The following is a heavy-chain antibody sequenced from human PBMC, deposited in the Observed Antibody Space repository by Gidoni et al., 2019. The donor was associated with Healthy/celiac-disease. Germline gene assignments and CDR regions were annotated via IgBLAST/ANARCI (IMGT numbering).Heavy chain of an antibody. D-gene: IGHD2-15*01. V-gene: IGHV1-2*04. Sequence: QVQLVQSGAEVKKPGASVKVSCKASGYTFTGYYMHWVRQAPGQGLEWMGWINPNSGGTNYAQKFQGWVTMTRDTSISTAYMELSRLRSDDTAVYYCARAVVGAHSGAYYGMDVWGQGTTVTVSS. CDR2: INPNSGGT. CDR3: ARAVVGAHSGAYYGMDV. J-gene: IGHJ6*02. CDR1: GYTFTGYY.